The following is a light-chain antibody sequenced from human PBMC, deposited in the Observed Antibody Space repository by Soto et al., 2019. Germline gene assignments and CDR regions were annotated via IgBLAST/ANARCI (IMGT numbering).Light chain of an antibody. CDR1: QSINNW. CDR3: QQYKSCSLT. J-gene: IGKJ4*01. V-gene: IGKV1-5*03. Sequence: DIPMTQSPSTLSASVGDRVTITCRASQSINNWLAWYQQKPGKAPKLLIYKTSDLDSGVASRFSGSGSGTEFSLTSSSLQPDDFATYYCQQYKSCSLTFGGGTRVEVK. CDR2: KTS.